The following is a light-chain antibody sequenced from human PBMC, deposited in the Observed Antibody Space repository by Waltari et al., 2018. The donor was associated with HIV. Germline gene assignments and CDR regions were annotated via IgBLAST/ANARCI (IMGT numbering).Light chain of an antibody. V-gene: IGKV4-1*01. Sequence: IVLTPSPASLAVSTGERAPLHCKSSQKSLFSSTNKNYLSWYQQRPGQPPRLLIYWASSRDSGVPERFTGSGSGTNFTLTISRLQADDVAVYFCQQYYSTPRTFGQGTKV. J-gene: IGKJ1*01. CDR1: QKSLFSSTNKNY. CDR3: QQYYSTPRT. CDR2: WAS.